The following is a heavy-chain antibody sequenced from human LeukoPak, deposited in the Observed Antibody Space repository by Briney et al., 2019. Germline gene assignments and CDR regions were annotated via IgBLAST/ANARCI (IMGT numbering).Heavy chain of an antibody. J-gene: IGHJ5*02. CDR3: ARGSDSGFDP. Sequence: GGSLRLSCAASGFTFSSYWMHWVRQAPGKGLVWVSYITSDGSSTNYADSVKGRFTISRDNAKNTLYLHMNSLRAEDTAVYYCARGSDSGFDPWGQGTLVTVSS. D-gene: IGHD3-22*01. CDR1: GFTFSSYW. CDR2: ITSDGSST. V-gene: IGHV3-74*01.